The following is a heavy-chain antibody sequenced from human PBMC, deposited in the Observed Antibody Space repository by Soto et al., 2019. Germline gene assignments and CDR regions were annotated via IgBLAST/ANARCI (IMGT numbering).Heavy chain of an antibody. CDR2: IYHSGST. Sequence: SETLSLTCAVSGGSISSGGYSWSWIRQPPGKGLEWIGYIYHSGSTYYNPSLKSRVTISVDRSKNQFSLKLSSVTAADTAVYYCARADYYYNFDYWGQGTLVTVSS. J-gene: IGHJ4*02. D-gene: IGHD3-10*01. CDR1: GGSISSGGYS. V-gene: IGHV4-30-2*01. CDR3: ARADYYYNFDY.